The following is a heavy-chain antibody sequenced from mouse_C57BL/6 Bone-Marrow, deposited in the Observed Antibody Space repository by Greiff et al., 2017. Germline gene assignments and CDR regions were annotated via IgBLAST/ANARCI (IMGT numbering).Heavy chain of an antibody. Sequence: QVQLQQPGAELVRPGTSVKLSCKASGYTFTSYWMHWVKQRPGQGLEWIGVIDPSDSYTNYNQKFKGKATLTVDTSSSTAYMQLSSLTSADSAVXACARRPCLYAMDYWGQGTSVTVSS. J-gene: IGHJ4*01. V-gene: IGHV1-59*01. CDR1: GYTFTSYW. CDR2: IDPSDSYT. CDR3: ARRPCLYAMDY.